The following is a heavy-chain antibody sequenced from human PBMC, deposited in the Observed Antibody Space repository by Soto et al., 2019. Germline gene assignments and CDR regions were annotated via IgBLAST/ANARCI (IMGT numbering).Heavy chain of an antibody. Sequence: QVQLVQSGPEVKKSGSSVKVSCKLSGGTFTTDTISWLRRAPGQGLEWMGRIIPILGTGNYAQKFQGRVTITEDNCSNTGYMELSSLTSEDPAVYYCAREGGFYNRGKFPFYHRAVWGNGTTVTVSS. D-gene: IGHD3-10*01. CDR3: AREGGFYNRGKFPFYHRAV. V-gene: IGHV1-69*08. J-gene: IGHJ6*04. CDR1: GGTFTTDT. CDR2: IIPILGTG.